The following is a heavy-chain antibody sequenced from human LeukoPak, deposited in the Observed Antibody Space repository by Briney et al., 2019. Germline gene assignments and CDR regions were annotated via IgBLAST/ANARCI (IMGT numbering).Heavy chain of an antibody. J-gene: IGHJ4*02. CDR3: AKPHLGGITMVRGATYYFDY. V-gene: IGHV3-30*02. CDR2: IRYDGSNK. CDR1: GFTFSSYG. D-gene: IGHD3-10*01. Sequence: GGSLRLSCAASGFTFSSYGMHWVRQAPGKGLEWVAFIRYDGSNKYYADSVKGRFTISRDNSKNTLYLQMNSLRAEDTAVYYCAKPHLGGITMVRGATYYFDYWGQGTLVTVSP.